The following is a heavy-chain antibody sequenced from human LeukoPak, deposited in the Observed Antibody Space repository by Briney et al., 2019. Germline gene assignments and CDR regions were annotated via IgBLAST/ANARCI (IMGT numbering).Heavy chain of an antibody. V-gene: IGHV3-33*01. CDR1: GYTFSNHG. CDR2: IWYDGSQE. CDR3: ARGLAAARLDF. Sequence: PGGSLRLSCAQSGYTFSNHGIHTGPPTPGKGLGWGANIWYDGSQEYYADSVKGRFTISRDNSKNSLFLQMNSLRAEDTAVYYCARGLAAARLDFRGQGTLVTVSS. J-gene: IGHJ4*02. D-gene: IGHD6-6*01.